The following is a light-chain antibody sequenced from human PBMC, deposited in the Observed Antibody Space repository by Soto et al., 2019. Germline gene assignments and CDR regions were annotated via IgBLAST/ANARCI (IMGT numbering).Light chain of an antibody. CDR3: PQYNKRPIT. Sequence: EIVVTQSAATVSVSPGESATLSCRASQSVSSDLAWYQQKPGQAPRLLIYYTSTRATGFPARFSGGGSGTEFTLTISSLQSEDSAFYYCPQYNKRPITFGQGTRLEIK. J-gene: IGKJ5*01. CDR2: YTS. CDR1: QSVSSD. V-gene: IGKV3-15*01.